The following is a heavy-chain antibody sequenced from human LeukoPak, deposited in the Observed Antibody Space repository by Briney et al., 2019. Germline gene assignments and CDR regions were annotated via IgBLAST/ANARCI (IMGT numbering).Heavy chain of an antibody. CDR2: IYYSGTT. CDR1: NVSISSKSYY. Sequence: SETLSLTCIASNVSISSKSYYWGWIRQSPGKGLEWIGSIYYSGTTYYNPSLKSRVTISVDTSKNQFFLNVTSVTAADTDVYYRARSRQGSGLLNYWGQGNLVAVSS. CDR3: ARSRQGSGLLNY. J-gene: IGHJ4*02. D-gene: IGHD3-10*01. V-gene: IGHV4-39*07.